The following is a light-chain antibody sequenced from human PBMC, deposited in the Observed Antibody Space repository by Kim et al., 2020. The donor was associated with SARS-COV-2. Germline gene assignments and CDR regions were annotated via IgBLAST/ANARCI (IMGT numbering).Light chain of an antibody. V-gene: IGLV3-19*01. CDR2: GRN. Sequence: SSELTQDPAVSVALGQTVRITCQGDSLRSYYATWYQQKPRQAPVLVIYGRNNRPSVIPDRFSGSASGNTASLTIAGAQAEDEAEFYCQSRDSGGNVVFGGGTKLTVL. CDR3: QSRDSGGNVV. CDR1: SLRSYY. J-gene: IGLJ2*01.